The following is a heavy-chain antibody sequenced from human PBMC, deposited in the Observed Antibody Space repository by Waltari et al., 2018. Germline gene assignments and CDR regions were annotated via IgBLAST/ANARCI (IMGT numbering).Heavy chain of an antibody. CDR3: ARLDTATYDAFDI. CDR1: VGTFSSYA. CDR2: IIPIFGTA. D-gene: IGHD5-18*01. V-gene: IGHV1-69*01. J-gene: IGHJ3*02. Sequence: QVQLVQSGAEVTTPGSSVKVSCKASVGTFSSYAISWVRQAPGQGLEWMGGIIPIFGTANYAQKCQGRVTITADESTSTAYMELSSLRSEDTAVYYCARLDTATYDAFDIWGQGTMVTVSS.